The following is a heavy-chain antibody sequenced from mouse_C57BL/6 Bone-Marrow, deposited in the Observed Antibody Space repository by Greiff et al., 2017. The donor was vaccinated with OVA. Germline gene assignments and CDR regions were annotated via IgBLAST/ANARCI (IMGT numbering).Heavy chain of an antibody. CDR1: GYTFTSYG. CDR3: ARYPAY. Sequence: VNVVESGAELARPGASVKLSCKASGYTFTSYGISWVKQRPGQGLEWIGEIYPRSGNTYYNEKFKGKATLTADKSSSTAYMELRSLTSEDSAVYFCARYPAYWGQGTLVTVSA. J-gene: IGHJ3*01. V-gene: IGHV1-81*01. CDR2: IYPRSGNT.